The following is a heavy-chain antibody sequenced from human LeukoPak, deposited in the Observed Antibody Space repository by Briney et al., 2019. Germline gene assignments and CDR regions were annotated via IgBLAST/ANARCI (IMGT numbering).Heavy chain of an antibody. J-gene: IGHJ4*02. D-gene: IGHD2-2*02. CDR3: ARAYSDMKKTFFSRVGYCSSTSCYNYFDY. Sequence: SSETLSLTCTVSGYSISSGYYWGWIRQPPGKGLEWIGEINHSGSTNYNPSLKSRVTISVDTSKNQFSLKLSSVTAADTAVYYCARAYSDMKKTFFSRVGYCSSTSCYNYFDYWGQGTLVTVSS. CDR2: INHSGST. V-gene: IGHV4-38-2*02. CDR1: GYSISSGYY.